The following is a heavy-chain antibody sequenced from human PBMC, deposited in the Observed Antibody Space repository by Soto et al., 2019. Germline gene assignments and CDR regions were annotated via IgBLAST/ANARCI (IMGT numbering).Heavy chain of an antibody. CDR1: GGSILDSTYY. V-gene: IGHV4-39*01. D-gene: IGHD3-22*01. CDR3: ARQASGYYYCWFLP. CDR2: IFYSGGT. J-gene: IGHJ5*02. Sequence: ASETLSLTCTVSGGSILDSTYYWAWIRQSPGKGLEWIGTIFYSGGTFYTPSLKSRVTMSVDTSNNQFSLKLSSVTAADTAVYYCARQASGYYYCWFLPSGQRPLVTDSS.